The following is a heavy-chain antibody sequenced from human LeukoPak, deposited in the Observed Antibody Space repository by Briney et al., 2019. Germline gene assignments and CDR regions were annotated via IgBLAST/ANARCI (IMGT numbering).Heavy chain of an antibody. CDR3: ARDSHLAAQYRSYFDY. J-gene: IGHJ4*02. Sequence: GGSLRLSCAASGITFSSYAMHWVRQAPGKGLEWVAVISYDGSNKYYADSVKGRFTISRDNSKNTLYLQMNSLRAEDTAVYYCARDSHLAAQYRSYFDYWGQGTLVTVSS. D-gene: IGHD6-6*01. CDR2: ISYDGSNK. CDR1: GITFSSYA. V-gene: IGHV3-30*01.